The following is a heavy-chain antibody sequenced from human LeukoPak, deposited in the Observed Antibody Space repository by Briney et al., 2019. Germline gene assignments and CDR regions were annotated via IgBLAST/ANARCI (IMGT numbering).Heavy chain of an antibody. D-gene: IGHD4-11*01. CDR2: ISGSGVST. CDR3: TGHHQAYSRTY. V-gene: IGHV3-23*01. Sequence: GGSLRLSCAASGFIFIGNGMSWVRQTPGKGLEWVSGISGSGVSTYYAGSVKGRFTISRDNSKNTLYLQMNSLRAEDTAVYYCTGHHQAYSRTYWGQGTLVTVSS. CDR1: GFIFIGNG. J-gene: IGHJ4*02.